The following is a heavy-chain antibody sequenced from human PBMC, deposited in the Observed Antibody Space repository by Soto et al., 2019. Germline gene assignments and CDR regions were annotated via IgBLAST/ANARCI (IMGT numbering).Heavy chain of an antibody. CDR1: GYTFTGYY. D-gene: IGHD3-10*01. CDR2: INPNSGGT. Sequence: GASVKVSCKASGYTFTGYYMHWVRQAPGQGLGWMGWINPNSGGTNYAQKFQGWVTMTRDTSISTAYMELSRLRSDDTAVYYCARGCRDELLWFGEGYYYMDVWGKGTTVTVSS. CDR3: ARGCRDELLWFGEGYYYMDV. J-gene: IGHJ6*03. V-gene: IGHV1-2*04.